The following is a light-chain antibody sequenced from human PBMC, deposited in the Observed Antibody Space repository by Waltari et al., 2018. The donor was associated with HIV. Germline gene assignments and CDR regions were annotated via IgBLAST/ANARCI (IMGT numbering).Light chain of an antibody. J-gene: IGLJ1*01. CDR2: ANS. V-gene: IGLV1-40*01. CDR1: SSNIGSNFD. Sequence: QSVLTQPPSVSGAPGQRVTISCTGSSSNIGSNFDVQWDQLPPGSPPKLLILANSKRPAGVPDRFSASKSATSASLAISGLQPEDEAEYYCQSFDNSLNGYVFGTGTTVIVL. CDR3: QSFDNSLNGYV.